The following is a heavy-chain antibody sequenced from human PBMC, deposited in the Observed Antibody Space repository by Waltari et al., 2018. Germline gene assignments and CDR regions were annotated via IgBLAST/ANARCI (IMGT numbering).Heavy chain of an antibody. CDR2: VIPIFGTP. CDR1: GGTFGSYA. D-gene: IGHD5-12*01. CDR3: AREIQEDGVATIQGFDY. Sequence: AEVKQPGSSVKVSCKASGGTFGSYAITWVRQAPGQGLEWMGGVIPIFGTPNYAPKFQGRVTVSADASTTTAYMELRSLRSDDTAVYYCAREIQEDGVATIQGFDYWGQGTLVTVSS. V-gene: IGHV1-69*01. J-gene: IGHJ4*02.